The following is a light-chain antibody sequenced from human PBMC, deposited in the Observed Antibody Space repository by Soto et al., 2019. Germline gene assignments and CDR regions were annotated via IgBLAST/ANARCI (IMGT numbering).Light chain of an antibody. V-gene: IGLV2-8*01. CDR2: EVS. J-gene: IGLJ2*01. CDR3: NSYAGSNNFVV. CDR1: NSDVGGYNF. Sequence: QSALTQPPSASGSPGQSVTISCTGTNSDVGGYNFVSWYQQHPGKAPKLMIYEVSKRPSGVPDRFSGSKSGNTASLTVSGLQAEDEADYYCNSYAGSNNFVVFGGGTKLTV.